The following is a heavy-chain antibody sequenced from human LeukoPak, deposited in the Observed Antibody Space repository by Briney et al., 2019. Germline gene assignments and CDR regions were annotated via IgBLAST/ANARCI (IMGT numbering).Heavy chain of an antibody. Sequence: GESRKISCQGSGYSFENYWIGWVRQMPGKGLEWMGIISPDDSDIRYSPSFQGQVTISADKSINTAYLRWGRLKASDTAIYYCARTEFQLLKGAMDVWGKGTTVTVSS. CDR3: ARTEFQLLKGAMDV. D-gene: IGHD2-2*01. CDR2: ISPDDSDI. CDR1: GYSFENYW. V-gene: IGHV5-51*01. J-gene: IGHJ6*03.